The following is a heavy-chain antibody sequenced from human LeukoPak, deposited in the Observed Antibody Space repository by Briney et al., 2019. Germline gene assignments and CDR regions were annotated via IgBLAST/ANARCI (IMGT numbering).Heavy chain of an antibody. CDR1: GYTFTSYD. J-gene: IGHJ5*02. D-gene: IGHD1-7*01. CDR2: MSPNSGNT. CDR3: ARLRAITGTTSAWFDP. Sequence: ASVKVSCKASGYTFTSYDINWVRQATGQGPEWMGWMSPNSGNTGYAQKFQGRVTMTRSTSMSTAYMELSSLRSEDTAVYYCARLRAITGTTSAWFDPWGQGTLVTVSS. V-gene: IGHV1-8*01.